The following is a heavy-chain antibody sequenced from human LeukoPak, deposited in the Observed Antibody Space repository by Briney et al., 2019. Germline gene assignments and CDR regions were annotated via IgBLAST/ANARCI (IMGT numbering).Heavy chain of an antibody. J-gene: IGHJ4*02. V-gene: IGHV4-4*07. D-gene: IGHD3-9*01. CDR3: ASTPLRYFDWSAFDY. Sequence: PSETLSLTCTDSGGSISSYYWSWIRQPAGKGLEWIGRIYTSGSTNYNPSLKSRVTMSVDTSKNQFSLKLSSVTAADTAVYYCASTPLRYFDWSAFDYWGQGTLVTVSS. CDR2: IYTSGST. CDR1: GGSISSYY.